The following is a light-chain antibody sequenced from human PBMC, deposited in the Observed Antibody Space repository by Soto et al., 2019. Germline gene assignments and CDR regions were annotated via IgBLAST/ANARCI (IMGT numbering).Light chain of an antibody. Sequence: EIVLTQSPGTLSLSPGERATLSCRASQSVSSSYLAWYQQKPGQAPRLLIYGTSSRATGIPDRFSGSGSGTDSTLSISRLEPEDFAVYYCQQHGSSPITFGQGTRLEIK. CDR3: QQHGSSPIT. V-gene: IGKV3-20*01. CDR2: GTS. J-gene: IGKJ5*01. CDR1: QSVSSSY.